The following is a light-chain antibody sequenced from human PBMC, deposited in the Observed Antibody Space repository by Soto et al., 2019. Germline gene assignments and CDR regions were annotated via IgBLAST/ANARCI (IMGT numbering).Light chain of an antibody. CDR1: QSVSSSY. CDR2: GAS. Sequence: EIVLTQSPGTLSLSPGDRATLSCRTSQSVSSSYLAWYQQKPGQAPRLLMYGASRRATGIPDRFSGSGSGTDFTLTISRLEPEDFAVYFCQQYASLSYPFGQGTKLEIK. J-gene: IGKJ2*01. V-gene: IGKV3-20*01. CDR3: QQYASLSYP.